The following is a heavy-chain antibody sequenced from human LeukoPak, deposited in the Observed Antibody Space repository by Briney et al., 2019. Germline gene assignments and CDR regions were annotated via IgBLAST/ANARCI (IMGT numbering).Heavy chain of an antibody. CDR1: GYTFTSYG. J-gene: IGHJ4*02. CDR3: ARDEYCSSTSCYLFDY. D-gene: IGHD2-2*01. V-gene: IGHV1-18*01. Sequence: ASVKVSCKASGYTFTSYGISWVRQAPGQGLEWMGWISAYNGNTNYAQKLQGRVTMTTDTSTSTAYMELRSLRSDDTAVYYCARDEYCSSTSCYLFDYWGREPWSPSPQ. CDR2: ISAYNGNT.